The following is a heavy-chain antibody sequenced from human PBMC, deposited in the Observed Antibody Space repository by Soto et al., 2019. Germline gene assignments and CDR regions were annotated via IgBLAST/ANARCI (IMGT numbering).Heavy chain of an antibody. J-gene: IGHJ4*02. CDR3: ATAKSTAY. CDR2: ISGSGGST. Sequence: GSLRLSCTASGFTFSTYAMTWVRQAPGKGLEWVSGISGSGGSTYYADSVKGRFTISRDNSKNTMYLQMNSLRAEDTAVYYCATAKSTAYWGQGTLVTVSS. CDR1: GFTFSTYA. V-gene: IGHV3-23*01.